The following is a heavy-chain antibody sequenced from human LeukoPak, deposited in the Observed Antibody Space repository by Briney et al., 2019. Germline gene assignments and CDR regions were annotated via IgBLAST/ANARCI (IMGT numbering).Heavy chain of an antibody. CDR2: ISAYNGNT. CDR3: ARARHDSSGYYLTK. V-gene: IGHV1-18*01. CDR1: GYTFTSYG. Sequence: ASVKVSCKASGYTFTSYGISWVRQAPGQGLEGMGCISAYNGNTNYAQKLQGRVTMTTDTSTSTAYMELRSPRSDDTAVYYCARARHDSSGYYLTKWGQGNLVTVSS. D-gene: IGHD3-22*01. J-gene: IGHJ4*02.